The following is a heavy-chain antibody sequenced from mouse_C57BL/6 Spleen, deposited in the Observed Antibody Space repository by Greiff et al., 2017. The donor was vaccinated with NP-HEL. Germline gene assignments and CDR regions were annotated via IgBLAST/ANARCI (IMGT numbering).Heavy chain of an antibody. D-gene: IGHD2-5*01. J-gene: IGHJ3*01. CDR2: IDPENGDT. CDR3: TNSNPLPLPY. CDR1: GFNIKDDY. V-gene: IGHV14-4*01. Sequence: EVMLVESGAELVRPGASVKLSCTASGFNIKDDYMHWVKQRPEQGLEWIGWIDPENGDTEYASKFQGKATITADTSSNTAYLQLSSLTSEDTAVYYCTNSNPLPLPYWGQGTLVTVSA.